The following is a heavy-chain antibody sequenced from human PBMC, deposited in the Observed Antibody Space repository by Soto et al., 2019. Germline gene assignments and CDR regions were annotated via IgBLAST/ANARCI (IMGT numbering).Heavy chain of an antibody. V-gene: IGHV4-4*02. J-gene: IGHJ6*02. D-gene: IGHD3-10*01. CDR2: IYHSGST. CDR1: GGSISSSNW. Sequence: SETLSLTCAVSGGSISSSNWWSWVRQPPGKGLEWIGEIYHSGSTNYNPSLKSRVTISVDKSKNQFSLKLSSVTAADTAVYYCAKVWFGELLDMNYYYYYGMDVWGQGTTVTVSS. CDR3: AKVWFGELLDMNYYYYYGMDV.